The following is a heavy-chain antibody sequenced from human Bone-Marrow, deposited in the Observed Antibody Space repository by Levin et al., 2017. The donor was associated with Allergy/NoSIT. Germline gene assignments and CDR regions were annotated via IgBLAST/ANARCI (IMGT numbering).Heavy chain of an antibody. CDR3: TRDNRMTVGSTCWFDP. J-gene: IGHJ5*02. V-gene: IGHV1-46*03. CDR2: IDPSGGAT. CDR1: GYVFATHY. D-gene: IGHD2-2*01. Sequence: ASVKVSCKTSGYVFATHYMHWVRQAPRQGLEWMGLIDPSGGATTYAQNFQGRVTVTRDASTATFYLELTNLTSEDTGCYYYTRDNRMTVGSTCWFDPWGQGTLVTVFS.